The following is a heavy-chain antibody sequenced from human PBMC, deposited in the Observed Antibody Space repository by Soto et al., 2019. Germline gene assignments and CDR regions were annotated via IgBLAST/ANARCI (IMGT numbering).Heavy chain of an antibody. Sequence: GGSLRLSCAASGFTLSSYAMSWVRQAPGKGLEWVSAISGSGGSTYYADSVKGRFTISRDNSKNTLYLQMNSLRAEDTAVYYCAKRSGYQEAAYLDYWGQGTLVTVSS. CDR1: GFTLSSYA. V-gene: IGHV3-23*01. CDR2: ISGSGGST. D-gene: IGHD5-12*01. J-gene: IGHJ4*02. CDR3: AKRSGYQEAAYLDY.